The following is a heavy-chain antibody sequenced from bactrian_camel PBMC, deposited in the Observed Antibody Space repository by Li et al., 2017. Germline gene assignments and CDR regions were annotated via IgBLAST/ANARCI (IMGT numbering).Heavy chain of an antibody. Sequence: QVQLVESGGGSVQAGGSLRLSCAASGYTAGTYYMGWFRQAPGKEREWVASIAPDSSTSYADSVKGRFTISKDNALNTLYLQMNSLKPEDTAMYYCAVGGHLFRCNFNWRGQGTQVTVS. CDR2: IAPDSST. CDR1: GYTAGTYY. J-gene: IGHJ4*01. CDR3: AVGGHLFRCNFNW. V-gene: IGHV3S55*01. D-gene: IGHD1*01.